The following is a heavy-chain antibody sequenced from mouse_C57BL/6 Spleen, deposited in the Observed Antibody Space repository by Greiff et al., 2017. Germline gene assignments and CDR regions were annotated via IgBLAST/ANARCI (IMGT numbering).Heavy chain of an antibody. CDR1: GYAFSSSW. CDR3: ATVTGNWYFDV. V-gene: IGHV1-82*01. D-gene: IGHD4-1*01. CDR2: IYPGDGDT. J-gene: IGHJ1*03. Sequence: QVHVKQSGPELVKPGASVKISCKASGYAFSSSWMNWVKQRPGKGLEWIGRIYPGDGDTNYNGKFKGKATLTADKSSSTAYMQLSSLTSEDSAVYFCATVTGNWYFDVWGTGTTVTVSS.